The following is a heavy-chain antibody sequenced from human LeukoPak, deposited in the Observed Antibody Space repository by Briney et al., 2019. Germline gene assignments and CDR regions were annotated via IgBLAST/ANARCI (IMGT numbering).Heavy chain of an antibody. D-gene: IGHD1-26*01. CDR1: GGTFSSYA. V-gene: IGHV1-69*05. J-gene: IGHJ3*02. CDR3: ARGPGGGSYENAFDI. Sequence: GASVKVSCKASGGTFSSYAISWVRQAPGQGLEWMGGIIPIFGTANYAQKFQGRVTITTDESTSTAYMELSSLRSEDTAVYCCARGPGGGSYENAFDIWGQGTMVTVSS. CDR2: IIPIFGTA.